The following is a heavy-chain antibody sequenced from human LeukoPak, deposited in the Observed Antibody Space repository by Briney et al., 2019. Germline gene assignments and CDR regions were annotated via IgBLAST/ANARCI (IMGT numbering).Heavy chain of an antibody. CDR1: GGSISSSNW. CDR2: IYHSGST. D-gene: IGHD3-10*01. V-gene: IGHV4-4*02. Sequence: SETLSLTCAVSGGSISSSNWWSWVRQPPGKGLEWIGEIYHSGSTNYNPSLKSRVTISVDKSKNQFSLKLSSVTAADTAVYYCARDRGYYGSGSKGAFDIWGQGTMVTVSS. CDR3: ARDRGYYGSGSKGAFDI. J-gene: IGHJ3*02.